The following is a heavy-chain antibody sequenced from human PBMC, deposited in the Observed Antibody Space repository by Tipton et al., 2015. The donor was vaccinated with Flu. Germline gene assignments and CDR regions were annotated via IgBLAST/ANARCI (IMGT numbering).Heavy chain of an antibody. D-gene: IGHD3/OR15-3a*01. CDR2: ISSSGSHT. J-gene: IGHJ3*02. CDR3: AREWADWYGSREGDLPDI. Sequence: SLRLSCAASGFTFSYFGMNWVRLAPGKGLEWVAFISSSGSHTDYADSVRGRFTISRDDAKNSLYLQTSSLRVEDTAVYFCAREWADWYGSREGDLPDIWGQGPFGTVSS. V-gene: IGHV3-21*01. CDR1: GFTFSYFG.